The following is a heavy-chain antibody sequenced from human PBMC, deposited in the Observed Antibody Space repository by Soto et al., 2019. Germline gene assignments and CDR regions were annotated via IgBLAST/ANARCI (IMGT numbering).Heavy chain of an antibody. V-gene: IGHV1-46*01. J-gene: IGHJ4*02. CDR3: ARDLIVGATS. Sequence: QVQLVQSGAEVKKPGASVKVSCKASGYTFTSYYMHWVRQAPGQGLEWMGIINPSGGSTSYAQKFQXXVXMXTDTSTSTVYMELSSLRSEDTAVYYCARDLIVGATSWGQGTLVTVSS. CDR2: INPSGGST. D-gene: IGHD1-26*01. CDR1: GYTFTSYY.